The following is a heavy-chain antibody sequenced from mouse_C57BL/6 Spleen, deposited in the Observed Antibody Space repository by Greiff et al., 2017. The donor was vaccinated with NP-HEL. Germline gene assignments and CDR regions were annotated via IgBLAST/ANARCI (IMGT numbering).Heavy chain of an antibody. V-gene: IGHV5-4*03. J-gene: IGHJ2*01. CDR2: ISDGGSYT. D-gene: IGHD2-3*01. Sequence: EVKLVESGGGLVKPGGSLKLSCAASGFTFSSYAMSWVRQTPEKRLEWVATISDGGSYTYYPDNVKGRFTISRDNAKNNLYLQMSHLKSEDTAMYYCARSEGWLLPDYWGQGTTLTVSS. CDR1: GFTFSSYA. CDR3: ARSEGWLLPDY.